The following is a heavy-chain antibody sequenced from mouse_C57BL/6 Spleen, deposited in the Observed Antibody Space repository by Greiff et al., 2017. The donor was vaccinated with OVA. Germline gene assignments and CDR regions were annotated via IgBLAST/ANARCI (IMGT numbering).Heavy chain of an antibody. Sequence: ESGPGLVKPSQSLSLTCSVTGYSITSGYYWNWIRQFPGNKLEWMGYISYDGSNNYNPSLKNRISITRDTSKNQFFLKLNSVTTEDTATYYCARLGSRGYFDYWGQGTTLTVSS. CDR2: ISYDGSN. J-gene: IGHJ2*01. CDR1: GYSITSGYY. CDR3: ARLGSRGYFDY. V-gene: IGHV3-6*01. D-gene: IGHD1-1*01.